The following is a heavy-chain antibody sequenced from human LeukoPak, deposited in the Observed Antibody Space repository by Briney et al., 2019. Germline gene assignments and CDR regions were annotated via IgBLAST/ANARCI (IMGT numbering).Heavy chain of an antibody. D-gene: IGHD3-22*01. CDR3: AKEGSYYYDSSDYYYPFEY. Sequence: GGSLRLSCAASGFTLSIYSMNWVRQAPGKGLEWVSGISGSGGSTYYADSVKGRFTISRDNSKNTLYLQMNILRAEDTAVYYCAKEGSYYYDSSDYYYPFEYWGQGTLVTVSS. J-gene: IGHJ4*02. V-gene: IGHV3-23*01. CDR2: ISGSGGST. CDR1: GFTLSIYS.